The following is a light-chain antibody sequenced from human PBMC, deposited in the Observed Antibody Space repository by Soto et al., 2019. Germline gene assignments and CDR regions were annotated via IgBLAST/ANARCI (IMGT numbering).Light chain of an antibody. Sequence: QSALTQPASVSGSPGQSITISCTGTNSDVGGYDFVSWYQQLPGKAPKLMIFEVSNRPSGVSDRFSGSKFDNTASLTITGLQPADEADYYCISYTSTSTYVFGTGTKVTVL. CDR1: NSDVGGYDF. V-gene: IGLV2-14*01. CDR2: EVS. J-gene: IGLJ1*01. CDR3: ISYTSTSTYV.